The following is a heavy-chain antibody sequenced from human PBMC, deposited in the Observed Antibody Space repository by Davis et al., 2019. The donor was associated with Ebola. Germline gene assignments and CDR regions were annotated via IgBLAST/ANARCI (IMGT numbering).Heavy chain of an antibody. Sequence: GESLKISCAASGFTFYDYAMHWVRQAPGKGLEWVSLISWDGGSTYYADSVKGRFTISRDNSKNSLYLQMNSLRAEDTALYYCAKVNRRYCSSTTCYDFDYWGQGTLVTVSS. CDR2: ISWDGGST. CDR3: AKVNRRYCSSTTCYDFDY. CDR1: GFTFYDYA. D-gene: IGHD2-2*01. J-gene: IGHJ4*02. V-gene: IGHV3-43D*03.